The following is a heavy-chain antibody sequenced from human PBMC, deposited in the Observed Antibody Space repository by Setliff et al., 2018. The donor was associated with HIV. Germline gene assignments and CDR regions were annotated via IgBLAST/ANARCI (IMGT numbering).Heavy chain of an antibody. CDR1: GGSISSGSYY. Sequence: KASETLSLTCTVSGGSISSGSYYWTRIRQPAGKGLEWIGRIYTSGSTNYNPSLKSRVTISVDTSKNQFSLKLSSVTAADTAVYYCARDIYYDSSGYYFRGYWYFDLWGRGTLVTVSS. D-gene: IGHD3-22*01. CDR2: IYTSGST. V-gene: IGHV4-61*02. CDR3: ARDIYYDSSGYYFRGYWYFDL. J-gene: IGHJ2*01.